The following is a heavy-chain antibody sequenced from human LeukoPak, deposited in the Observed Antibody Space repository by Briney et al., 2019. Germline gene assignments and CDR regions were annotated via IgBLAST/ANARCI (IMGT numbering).Heavy chain of an antibody. CDR2: IYYSGRT. CDR1: GDSVSRSDSY. D-gene: IGHD3-22*01. CDR3: ARRRYYDGSGYLE. V-gene: IGHV4-39*01. J-gene: IGHJ1*01. Sequence: SETLSLTCSVSGDSVSRSDSYWDWIRQSPGKVLEWIGTIYYSGRTYYSPSLKSRVTMSVDPSNNRFSLNLRSVTAADTAVYYCARRRYYDGSGYLEWGQGTLLSVSS.